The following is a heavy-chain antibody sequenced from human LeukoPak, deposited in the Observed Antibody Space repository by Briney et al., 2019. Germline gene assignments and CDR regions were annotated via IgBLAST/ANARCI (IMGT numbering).Heavy chain of an antibody. Sequence: GGSLRLSCAASGFTVSSNYMSWVRQAPGKGLEWVSVIYSGGSTYYADSVKGRFTISRDNSKNTLYLQMNSPRAEDTAVYYCARELRGYYFDYWGQGTLVTVSS. CDR1: GFTVSSNY. J-gene: IGHJ4*02. CDR3: ARELRGYYFDY. CDR2: IYSGGST. V-gene: IGHV3-66*01.